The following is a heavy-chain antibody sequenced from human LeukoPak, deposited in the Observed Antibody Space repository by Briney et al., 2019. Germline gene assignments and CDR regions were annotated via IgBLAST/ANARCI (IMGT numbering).Heavy chain of an antibody. CDR1: GFTFSGSA. V-gene: IGHV3-73*01. D-gene: IGHD4-11*01. J-gene: IGHJ6*03. Sequence: GGSLRLSCAASGFTFSGSAMHWVRQASGKGLEWVGRIRSKANSYATAYAASVKGRFTTSRGDSKNTAYLQMNSLKTEDTAVYYCTRTTVTPYYYYYYMDVWGKGTTVTVSS. CDR2: IRSKANSYAT. CDR3: TRTTVTPYYYYYYMDV.